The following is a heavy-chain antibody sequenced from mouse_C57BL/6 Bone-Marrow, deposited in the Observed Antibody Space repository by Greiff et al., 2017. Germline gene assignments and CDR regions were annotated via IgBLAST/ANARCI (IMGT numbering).Heavy chain of an antibody. Sequence: EVQVVESGGGLVKPGGSLKLSCAASGFTFSSYAMSWVRQTPEKRLEWVATISDGGSYTYYPDNVKGRFTISRDNAKNNLYLQMSHLKSEDTAMYYCAREGNCPFDYWGQGTTLTVSS. V-gene: IGHV5-4*01. CDR3: AREGNCPFDY. CDR2: ISDGGSYT. J-gene: IGHJ2*01. CDR1: GFTFSSYA. D-gene: IGHD2-1*01.